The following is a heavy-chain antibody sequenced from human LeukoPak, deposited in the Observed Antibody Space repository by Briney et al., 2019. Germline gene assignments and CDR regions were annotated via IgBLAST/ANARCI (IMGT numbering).Heavy chain of an antibody. Sequence: GGPLRLSCAVSGFTVSSNYMSWVRQAPGKGLEWVSVIYSGGSTYYADSVKGRFTISRDNSKNTLYLQMNSLRAEDTAVYYCARERAELLWFGEYYYYGMDVWGQGTTVTVSS. D-gene: IGHD3-10*01. CDR2: IYSGGST. V-gene: IGHV3-53*01. CDR3: ARERAELLWFGEYYYYGMDV. J-gene: IGHJ6*02. CDR1: GFTVSSNY.